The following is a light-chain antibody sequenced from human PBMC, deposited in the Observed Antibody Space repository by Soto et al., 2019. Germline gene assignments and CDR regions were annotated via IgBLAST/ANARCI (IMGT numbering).Light chain of an antibody. J-gene: IGLJ2*01. CDR2: GDD. Sequence: NFMLTQPHSVSESPGKTVTISCTGSGGSIATNYVQWHQPRAGSAPNTVIYGDDKRPSGVPDRFSGSIDRSSNSASLLISGLKTEDEADYYCQSHDSTNVVFGRGTKVTVL. CDR3: QSHDSTNVV. CDR1: GGSIATNY. V-gene: IGLV6-57*02.